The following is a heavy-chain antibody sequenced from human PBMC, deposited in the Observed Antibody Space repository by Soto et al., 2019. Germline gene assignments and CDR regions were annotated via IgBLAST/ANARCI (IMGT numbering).Heavy chain of an antibody. Sequence: QVQLQQWGAELLKPSETLSLTCAVYGGSFRGYYWSWMRQPPGEGLEWIGEINQGGSTSYNPSFKRRSSISVATSKNQFSLKLSSVTAADTAVYYCARGRGGTVVTAIQRRRDYYGMDVWGQGTTVTVSS. V-gene: IGHV4-34*01. CDR1: GGSFRGYY. D-gene: IGHD2-21*02. CDR2: INQGGST. J-gene: IGHJ6*02. CDR3: ARGRGGTVVTAIQRRRDYYGMDV.